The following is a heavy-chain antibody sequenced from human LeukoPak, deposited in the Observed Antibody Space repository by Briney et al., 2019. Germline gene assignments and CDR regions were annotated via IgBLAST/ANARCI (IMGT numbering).Heavy chain of an antibody. J-gene: IGHJ4*02. CDR3: ARGGTSGWRTPNDDY. CDR1: GYTFTSYG. V-gene: IGHV1-18*01. D-gene: IGHD6-19*01. Sequence: VASVKVSCKAPGYTFTSYGISWVRQAPGQGLEWMGWISGYNGNTNYAQKLRGRVTMTTDTSTSTAYMELRSLRSDDTAVYYCARGGTSGWRTPNDDYWGQGTLVTVSS. CDR2: ISGYNGNT.